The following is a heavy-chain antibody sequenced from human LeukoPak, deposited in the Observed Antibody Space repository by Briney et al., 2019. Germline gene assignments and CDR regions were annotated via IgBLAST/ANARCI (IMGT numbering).Heavy chain of an antibody. V-gene: IGHV3-23*01. CDR3: GKVGLSWGFGDY. CDR2: ISGNAGTT. Sequence: GGSLRLSCAASGFTFSKNGMTWVRQAPGKGLEWVSFISGNAGTTYYADSVKGRFTTSRDNSKNTLFLQMNSVRAEDTAVYYCGKVGLSWGFGDYWGQGTLVTVSS. J-gene: IGHJ4*02. CDR1: GFTFSKNG. D-gene: IGHD2-8*02.